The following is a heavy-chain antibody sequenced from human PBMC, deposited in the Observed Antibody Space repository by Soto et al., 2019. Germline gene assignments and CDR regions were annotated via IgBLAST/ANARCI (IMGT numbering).Heavy chain of an antibody. D-gene: IGHD6-6*01. CDR2: IYYSGST. Sequence: SETLSLTCTVSGGSISSSSYYWGWIRQPPGKGLEWIGSIYYSGSTYYNPSLKSRVTISVDTSKNQFSLKLSSVTAADTAVYYCARLDPPRRPREYSSPSYYYYYMDVWGKGTTVTVSS. CDR3: ARLDPPRRPREYSSPSYYYYYMDV. CDR1: GGSISSSSYY. V-gene: IGHV4-39*01. J-gene: IGHJ6*03.